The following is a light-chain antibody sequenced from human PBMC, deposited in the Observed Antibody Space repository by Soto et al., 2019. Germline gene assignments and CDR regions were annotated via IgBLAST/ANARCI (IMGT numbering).Light chain of an antibody. V-gene: IGKV1-39*01. CDR2: AAS. J-gene: IGKJ3*01. Sequence: DIQMTQSPSSLSASVGDRVTITCRASQSISSYLNWYQQKPGKAPNFLIYAASNLQSGVPSRFSGGGSGTEFTLTINSLQPEDFATYYCQQSYSTLAFGPGTKVDIK. CDR3: QQSYSTLA. CDR1: QSISSY.